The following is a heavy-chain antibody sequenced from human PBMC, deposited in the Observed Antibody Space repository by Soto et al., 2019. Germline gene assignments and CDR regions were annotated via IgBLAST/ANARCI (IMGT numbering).Heavy chain of an antibody. CDR1: GYTFTSYD. J-gene: IGHJ4*02. CDR3: ARGTYYYGSGSYSTPADY. CDR2: MNPNSGNT. Sequence: QVQLVQSGAEVKKPGASVKVSCKASGYTFTSYDINWVRQATGQGLERMGWMNPNSGNTGYAQKFQGRVTMTRNTSISTAYMELSSLRSEDTAVYYCARGTYYYGSGSYSTPADYWGQGTLVTVSS. D-gene: IGHD3-10*01. V-gene: IGHV1-8*01.